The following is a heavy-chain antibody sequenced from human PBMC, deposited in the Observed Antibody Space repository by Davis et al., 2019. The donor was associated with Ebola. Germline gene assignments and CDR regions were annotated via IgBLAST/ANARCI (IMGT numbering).Heavy chain of an antibody. D-gene: IGHD3-22*01. CDR1: GGSISSSNYY. V-gene: IGHV4-39*01. CDR2: IYFSGST. J-gene: IGHJ4*02. CDR3: ASIITMIVVY. Sequence: SETLSLTCTVSGGSISSSNYYWAWLRQPPGKGLEWLGSIYFSGSTYYNPSLKSRVTISVDTSKNQFSLKLSSVTAAETAVYYCASIITMIVVYWGQGTLVTVSS.